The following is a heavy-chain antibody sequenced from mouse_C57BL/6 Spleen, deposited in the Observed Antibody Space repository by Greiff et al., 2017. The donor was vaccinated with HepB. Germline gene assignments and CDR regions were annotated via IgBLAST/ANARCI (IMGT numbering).Heavy chain of an antibody. D-gene: IGHD2-5*01. CDR3: TRGRAYYSNSDY. CDR1: GYTFTDYE. Sequence: VKLQQSGAELVRPGASVTLSCKASGYTFTDYEMHWVKQTPVHGLEWIGAIDPETGGTAYNQKFKGKAILTADKSSSTAYMELRSLTSEDSAVYYCTRGRAYYSNSDYWGQGTTLTVSS. J-gene: IGHJ2*01. V-gene: IGHV1-15*01. CDR2: IDPETGGT.